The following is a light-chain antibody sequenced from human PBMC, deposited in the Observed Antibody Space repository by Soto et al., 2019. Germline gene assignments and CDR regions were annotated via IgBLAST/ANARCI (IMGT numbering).Light chain of an antibody. Sequence: DIQMTQSPSTLSASVGDRVTITCRASQSISRWLAWYQQKPGKSPKLLIYKASSLQSGVPSRVSGSVSGTEFTRNIRSLQRDDFATYYCQRCHSDWTFGRGTKVEI. V-gene: IGKV1-5*03. J-gene: IGKJ1*01. CDR1: QSISRW. CDR3: QRCHSDWT. CDR2: KAS.